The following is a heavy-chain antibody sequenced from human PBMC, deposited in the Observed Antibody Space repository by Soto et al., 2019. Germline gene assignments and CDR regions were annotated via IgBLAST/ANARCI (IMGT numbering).Heavy chain of an antibody. V-gene: IGHV1-18*01. CDR2: TSAYNGNT. D-gene: IGHD6-6*01. Sequence: ASVKVSCKASGYTFTSYGISWVRQAPGQGLEWMGWTSAYNGNTNYAQKLQGRVTMTTDTSTSTAYMELRSLRSDDTAVYYCARDRYSSSSVRWFDPWGQGTLVTVSS. CDR3: ARDRYSSSSVRWFDP. J-gene: IGHJ5*02. CDR1: GYTFTSYG.